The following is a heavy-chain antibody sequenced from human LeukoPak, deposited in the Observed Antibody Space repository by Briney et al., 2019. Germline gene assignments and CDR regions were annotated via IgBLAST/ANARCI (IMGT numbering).Heavy chain of an antibody. J-gene: IGHJ4*02. D-gene: IGHD2-8*01. CDR1: GFTFSSYG. V-gene: IGHV3-30*02. CDR3: AKDRDIVLMVYATFDY. CDR2: IRYDGSNK. Sequence: GGSLRPSCAASGFTFSSYGMHWVRQAPGKGLEWVAFIRYDGSNKYYADSVKGRFTISRDNSKNTLYLQMNSLRAEDTAVYYCAKDRDIVLMVYATFDYWGQGTLVTVSS.